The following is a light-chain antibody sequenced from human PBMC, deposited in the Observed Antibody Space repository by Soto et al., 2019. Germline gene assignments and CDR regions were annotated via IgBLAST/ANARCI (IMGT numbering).Light chain of an antibody. CDR2: LNSDGSH. CDR1: REHSSYA. Sequence: QTVVTQSPSASASLGASVKLTCTLSREHSSYAIAWHQQQPEKGPRYLMKLNSDGSHSKGDGIPDRFSGSSSGAERYLTISSLQSEDEADYYCQTWGTVGVFGGGTKLTVL. J-gene: IGLJ2*01. V-gene: IGLV4-69*01. CDR3: QTWGTVGV.